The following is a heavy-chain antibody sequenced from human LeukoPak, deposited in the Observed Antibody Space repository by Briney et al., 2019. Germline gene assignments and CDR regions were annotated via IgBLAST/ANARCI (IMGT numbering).Heavy chain of an antibody. CDR1: GYTLTELS. D-gene: IGHD6-6*01. V-gene: IGHV1-24*01. Sequence: ASVKVSCKVSGYTLTELSMHWVRQAPGKGREWMGGFDPEDGETIYAQKFQGRVTITADESTSTAYMELSSLRSEDTAVYYCASIDYEYSSSAGDYWGQGTLVTVSS. CDR3: ASIDYEYSSSAGDY. J-gene: IGHJ4*02. CDR2: FDPEDGET.